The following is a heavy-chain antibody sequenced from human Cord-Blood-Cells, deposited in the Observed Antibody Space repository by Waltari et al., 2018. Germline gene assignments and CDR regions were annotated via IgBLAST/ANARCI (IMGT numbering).Heavy chain of an antibody. D-gene: IGHD6-19*01. J-gene: IGHJ5*02. Sequence: EVQLVQSGAEVKKPGESLKISCKGSGYSFTSYWIGWVRQMPGKGLEWMGFIYPGDSDTRYSPSFQGQVTISADKSISTAYLQWSSLKASDTAMYYCARRPHSSGWYKDDCWFDPWGQGTLVTVSS. CDR3: ARRPHSSGWYKDDCWFDP. V-gene: IGHV5-51*01. CDR1: GYSFTSYW. CDR2: IYPGDSDT.